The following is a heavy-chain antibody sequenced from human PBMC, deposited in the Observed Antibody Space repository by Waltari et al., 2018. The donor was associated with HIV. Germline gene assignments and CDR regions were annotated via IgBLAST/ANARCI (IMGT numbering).Heavy chain of an antibody. CDR1: GGSISSYY. V-gene: IGHV4-4*07. D-gene: IGHD2-2*01. Sequence: QVQLQESGPGLVKASETLSLTCTASGGSISSYYRRWIRQPAGRGLEWIGRIYTSGSTNYNSSLKSRVTMSIDTSKNQFFLKLSSVTAADTAVYYCAREYCSSTSCSPNGRLGAFDIWGQGTMVTVSS. CDR3: AREYCSSTSCSPNGRLGAFDI. J-gene: IGHJ3*02. CDR2: IYTSGST.